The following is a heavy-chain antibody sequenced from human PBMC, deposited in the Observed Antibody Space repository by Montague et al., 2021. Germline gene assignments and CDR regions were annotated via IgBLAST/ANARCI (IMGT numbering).Heavy chain of an antibody. CDR2: IYYSRRT. V-gene: IGHV4-59*01. J-gene: IGHJ6*02. D-gene: IGHD1-14*01. CDR1: GASISDYY. CDR3: AVTNPYYYYGMDV. Sequence: SETLSLTCSVSGASISDYYWSWIRQPPGKGLEWIGYIYYSRRTNXNPSLKSRVTMSVDTSKNQFPLKLSSVTAADTAFYYCAVTNPYYYYGMDVWGQGTTVTVSS.